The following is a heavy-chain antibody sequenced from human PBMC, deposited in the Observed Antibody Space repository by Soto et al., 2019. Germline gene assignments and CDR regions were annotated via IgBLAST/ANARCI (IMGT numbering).Heavy chain of an antibody. CDR2: VFDSGST. J-gene: IGHJ1*01. V-gene: IGHV4-59*12. Sequence: SETLSLTCTVSGGSMSGYHWTWIRQSPGKELEFIGSVFDSGSTKSNPSLRSRVAISMDASKSQFSLTLSSVTAADTAVYYCASCLNSAGSCLRFLRWGQGTLVTVSS. CDR3: ASCLNSAGSCLRFLR. D-gene: IGHD2-15*01. CDR1: GGSMSGYH.